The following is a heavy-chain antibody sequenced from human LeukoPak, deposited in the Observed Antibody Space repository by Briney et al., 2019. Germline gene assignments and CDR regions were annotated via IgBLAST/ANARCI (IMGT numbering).Heavy chain of an antibody. J-gene: IGHJ6*03. CDR3: AKDRDYGDYPSAYYYYMDV. V-gene: IGHV3-30*02. D-gene: IGHD4-17*01. CDR2: IRYDGTNQ. CDR1: GFTFSTYG. Sequence: GGSLRLSCAACGFTFSTYGIQWVRPPPGKGLEWVAFIRYDGTNQWYANSVKGRFTISRDNAKNMLYLQMNSLRAEDTAVYHCAKDRDYGDYPSAYYYYMDVWGKGTTVTVSS.